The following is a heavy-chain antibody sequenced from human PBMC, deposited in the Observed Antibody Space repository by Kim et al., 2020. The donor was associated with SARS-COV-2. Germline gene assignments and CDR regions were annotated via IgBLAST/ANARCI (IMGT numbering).Heavy chain of an antibody. CDR1: GFTFSSYG. Sequence: GGSLRLSCAASGFTFSSYGMHWVRQAPGKGLEWVAVISYDGSNKYYADSVKGRFTISRDNSKNTLYLQMNSLRAEDTAVYYCAKDQGDYPEGHWGQGTLVTVSS. CDR3: AKDQGDYPEGH. J-gene: IGHJ4*02. V-gene: IGHV3-30*18. D-gene: IGHD4-17*01. CDR2: ISYDGSNK.